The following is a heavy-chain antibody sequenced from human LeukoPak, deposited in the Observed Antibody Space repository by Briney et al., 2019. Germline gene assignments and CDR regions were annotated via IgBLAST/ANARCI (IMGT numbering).Heavy chain of an antibody. J-gene: IGHJ4*02. V-gene: IGHV1-24*01. CDR3: VTDIRSGWRNY. CDR1: GYTLTESA. CDR2: FDPEDGEA. Sequence: GASVKVSCKVYGYTLTESAVHWVRQPPGKGLEWMGGFDPEDGEAIYAPKIQGRVTMTGDTSTDTAYLELRSLRSDDTAVYYCVTDIRSGWRNYWGQGTLVTVSS. D-gene: IGHD6-19*01.